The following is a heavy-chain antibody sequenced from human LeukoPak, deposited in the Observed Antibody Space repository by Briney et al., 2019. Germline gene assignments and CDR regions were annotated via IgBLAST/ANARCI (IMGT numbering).Heavy chain of an antibody. CDR3: ARDGSGELLPRFDY. CDR2: ISSSGSTI. Sequence: PGGSLRLSCAASGFTFSSYEMNWVRQAPGKGLEWVSYISSSGSTIYYADSVKGRFTISRDNAKNSLYLQMNSLRAEDTAVYYCARDGSGELLPRFDYWGQGTLVTVSS. D-gene: IGHD1-26*01. J-gene: IGHJ4*02. CDR1: GFTFSSYE. V-gene: IGHV3-48*03.